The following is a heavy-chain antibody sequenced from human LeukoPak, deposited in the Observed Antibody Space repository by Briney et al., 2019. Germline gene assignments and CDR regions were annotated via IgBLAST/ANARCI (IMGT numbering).Heavy chain of an antibody. CDR2: IDWDDDK. CDR3: ARIYFYDSSSYYFDC. J-gene: IGHJ4*02. V-gene: IGHV2-70*01. Sequence: SGPTLVNPTQTFTLTCTFSGFSLSTSGMCVSWIRQPPGKALEWLALIDWDDDKYYSTSLKTRLTISKDTSKNQVVLTMTNMDPVDTATYYCARIYFYDSSSYYFDCWGQGTLVTVSS. D-gene: IGHD3-22*01. CDR1: GFSLSTSGMC.